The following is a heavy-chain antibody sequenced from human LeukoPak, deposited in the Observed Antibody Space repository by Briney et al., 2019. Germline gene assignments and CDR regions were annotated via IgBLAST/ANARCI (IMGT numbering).Heavy chain of an antibody. CDR1: GGSISSSSYY. CDR2: IYYSGST. CDR3: ARVEVPGIVVVGYFDL. Sequence: SETLSLTCTVSGGSISSSSYYWGWIRQPPGKGLEWIGSIYYSGSTYYNPSLKSRVTISVDTSKNQFSLKLSSVTAADTAVYYCARVEVPGIVVVGYFDLWGRGTLVTVSS. D-gene: IGHD3-22*01. J-gene: IGHJ2*01. V-gene: IGHV4-39*07.